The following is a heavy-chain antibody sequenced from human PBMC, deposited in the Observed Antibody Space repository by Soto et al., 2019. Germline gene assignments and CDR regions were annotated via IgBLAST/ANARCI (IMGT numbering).Heavy chain of an antibody. V-gene: IGHV3-48*03. CDR2: IRSSGSTI. CDR3: AGLLGYFWSGNYDWFDP. J-gene: IGHJ5*02. Sequence: GGSLRLSCAASGFTFSSYEMNWVRQAPGKGPEWVSYIRSSGSTIYYTDSGKCRFTISRDNAKYSLYLQMNSLRAEDTAVYYCAGLLGYFWSGNYDWFDPWGQGTLVTVSS. CDR1: GFTFSSYE. D-gene: IGHD3-3*01.